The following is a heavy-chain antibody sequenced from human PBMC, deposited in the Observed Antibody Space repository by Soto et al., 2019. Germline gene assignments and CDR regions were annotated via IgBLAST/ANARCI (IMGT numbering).Heavy chain of an antibody. CDR1: GGTFNNYA. CDR3: ARSYGTSWYVDY. V-gene: IGHV1-69*01. Sequence: QLVLVQSGAEVKKPGSSVTVSCKASGGTFNNYAVTWVRQAPGQGRVWIGGIIPVIGSANYEQKFQGRVTISADETTSTAYMDLNSLKPEDTAVYYCARSYGTSWYVDYWGQGTLVNVSS. D-gene: IGHD6-13*01. CDR2: IIPVIGSA. J-gene: IGHJ4*02.